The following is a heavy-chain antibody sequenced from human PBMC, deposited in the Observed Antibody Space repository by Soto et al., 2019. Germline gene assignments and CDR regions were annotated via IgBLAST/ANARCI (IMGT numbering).Heavy chain of an antibody. V-gene: IGHV1-3*01. CDR3: AGARSIVTGTHNWFRP. J-gene: IGHJ5*02. Sequence: GASVKVSCKASGYTFTSYAMHWVRQAPGQRLEWMGWINAGNGNTKYSQKFQGRVTITRDTSASTAYMELSSLRSEDTAVYYCAGARSIVTGTHNWFRPWRQGTLVTVSS. D-gene: IGHD6-19*01. CDR2: INAGNGNT. CDR1: GYTFTSYA.